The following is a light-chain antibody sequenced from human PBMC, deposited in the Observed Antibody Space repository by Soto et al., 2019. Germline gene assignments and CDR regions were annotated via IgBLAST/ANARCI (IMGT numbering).Light chain of an antibody. V-gene: IGLV1-40*01. Sequence: LTQPPSVSGAPGQRVTISCTGSSSNIGAGYDVHWYQQLPGTAPKLLIYGNSNRPSGVPDRFSGSKSGTSASLAITGLQAEDEADYYCQSSDSSLNVFGTGTKVTVL. CDR3: QSSDSSLNV. CDR1: SSNIGAGYD. CDR2: GNS. J-gene: IGLJ1*01.